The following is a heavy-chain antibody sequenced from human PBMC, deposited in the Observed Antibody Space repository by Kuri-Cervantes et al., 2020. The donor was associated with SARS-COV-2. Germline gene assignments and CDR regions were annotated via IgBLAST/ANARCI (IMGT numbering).Heavy chain of an antibody. CDR3: ARGRGYSYGFSNYYMDV. V-gene: IGHV4-34*01. Sequence: GSLRLSCGVSGGSFRGFHWSWIRQSPGKGLEWIGEIDAIGGTHYTPSLESRLTISADTSKNQFSLRLDSVTAADTAVYYCARGRGYSYGFSNYYMDVWGKGTTVTVSS. J-gene: IGHJ6*03. CDR1: GGSFRGFH. D-gene: IGHD5-18*01. CDR2: IDAIGGT.